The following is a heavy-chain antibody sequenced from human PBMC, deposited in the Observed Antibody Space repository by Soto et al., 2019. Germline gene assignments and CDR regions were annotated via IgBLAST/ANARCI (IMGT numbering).Heavy chain of an antibody. CDR2: IYYSGST. Sequence: KPSETLSLTCTVSGGSISSYYWSWIRQPPGKGLEWIGYIYYSGSTNYNPSLKSRVTISVDTSNNQFSLKLSSVTAADTAVYYCARGRPWELYDYWGQGTLVTVSS. CDR1: GGSISSYY. CDR3: ARGRPWELYDY. J-gene: IGHJ4*02. V-gene: IGHV4-59*12. D-gene: IGHD1-26*01.